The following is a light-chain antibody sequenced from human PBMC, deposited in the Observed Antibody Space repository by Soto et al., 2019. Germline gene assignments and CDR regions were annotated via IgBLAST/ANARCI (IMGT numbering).Light chain of an antibody. CDR1: QSISNW. V-gene: IGKV1-5*01. J-gene: IGKJ2*01. Sequence: DIQMTQSPSTLSAVVGDRVTITCRASQSISNWLAWYQQKPGKAPKLLIYDASSLESGVPSRFSGSGSGTEFTLTISSLQPDDFATYYCQQYNSYPYTFGQGTKLEIK. CDR2: DAS. CDR3: QQYNSYPYT.